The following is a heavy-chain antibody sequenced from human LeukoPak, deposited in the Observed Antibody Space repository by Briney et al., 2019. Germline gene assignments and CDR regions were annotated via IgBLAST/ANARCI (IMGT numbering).Heavy chain of an antibody. V-gene: IGHV3-30*09. CDR2: ISFDGQHI. Sequence: GGSLRLSCATSGFTFSHYVMHWVRQAPGRGLEWVAVISFDGQHIFYADSVKGRLAISRDNSNSTLFLQMNSLTIEDTAVYYCARGRASRGYLRWGQGTLATVSS. CDR1: GFTFSHYV. J-gene: IGHJ4*02. D-gene: IGHD3-22*01. CDR3: ARGRASRGYLR.